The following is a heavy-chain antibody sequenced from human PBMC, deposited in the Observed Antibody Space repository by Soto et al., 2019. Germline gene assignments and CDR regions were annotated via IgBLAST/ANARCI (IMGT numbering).Heavy chain of an antibody. J-gene: IGHJ4*02. Sequence: TLSLTCTVSGDSISSGGYYWSWIRQHPGKGLEWIGYIYYSGTTYYNPSLESRVTISADTSENQFSLKVNSVTVADTAVYYCASTYYTGSSGPFDYWGQRTPVTVS. CDR3: ASTYYTGSSGPFDY. V-gene: IGHV4-31*03. CDR2: IYYSGTT. CDR1: GDSISSGGYY. D-gene: IGHD3-22*01.